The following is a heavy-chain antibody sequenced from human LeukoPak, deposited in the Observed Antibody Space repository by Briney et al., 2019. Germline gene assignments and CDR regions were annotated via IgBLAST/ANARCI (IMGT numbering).Heavy chain of an antibody. D-gene: IGHD6-6*01. V-gene: IGHV3-30*02. CDR1: GFTFSSYG. CDR2: IRYDGSNK. Sequence: PGGCLRLSCAAPGFTFSSYGMDWVRQAPGKGLEWVAFIRYDGSNKYYADSVKGRFTISRDNSKNTLYLQMNSLRAEDTAVYYCANLHSSSFDYWGQGTLVTVSS. CDR3: ANLHSSSFDY. J-gene: IGHJ4*02.